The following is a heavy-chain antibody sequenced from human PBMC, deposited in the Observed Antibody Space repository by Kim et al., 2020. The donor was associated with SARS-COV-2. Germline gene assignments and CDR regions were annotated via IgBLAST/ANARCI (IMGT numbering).Heavy chain of an antibody. D-gene: IGHD5-12*01. CDR2: T. V-gene: IGHV4-59*01. J-gene: IGHJ4*02. Sequence: TNYNPSLKSRVTISVDTSKNQFSLKLSSVTAADTAVYYCARARWLRGDFDYWGQGTLVTVSS. CDR3: ARARWLRGDFDY.